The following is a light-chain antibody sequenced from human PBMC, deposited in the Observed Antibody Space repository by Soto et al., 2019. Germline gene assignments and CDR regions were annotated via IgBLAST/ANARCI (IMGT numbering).Light chain of an antibody. CDR1: SSDVGSYNL. CDR2: EVS. Sequence: QSALTQPASVSGSPGQSITISCTGTSSDVGSYNLVSWYQQHPGKAPKLMIYEVSKRPSGVSNRFSGSKSGNTASLTISGLQADDEADYYCCSYAGSSTPYVFGTGTNVTVL. J-gene: IGLJ1*01. CDR3: CSYAGSSTPYV. V-gene: IGLV2-23*02.